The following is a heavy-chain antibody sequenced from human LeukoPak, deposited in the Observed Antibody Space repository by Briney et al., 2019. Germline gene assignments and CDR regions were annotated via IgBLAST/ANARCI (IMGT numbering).Heavy chain of an antibody. J-gene: IGHJ4*02. Sequence: SETLSLTCTVSGGSISSYYWSWIRLPPGKGLEWIGYIYNSGSTNYNPSLKSRVTIPVDTSKNQFSLKLRSVTAADTAVYYCAREIGGYTYGYVPREVSYYFDYWGQGTLVTVSS. CDR2: IYNSGST. CDR1: GGSISSYY. CDR3: AREIGGYTYGYVPREVSYYFDY. D-gene: IGHD5-18*01. V-gene: IGHV4-4*08.